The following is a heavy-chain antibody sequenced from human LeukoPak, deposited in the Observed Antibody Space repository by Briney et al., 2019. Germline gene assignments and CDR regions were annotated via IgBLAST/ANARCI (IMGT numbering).Heavy chain of an antibody. CDR2: ISGSGGST. CDR1: GFTFSSYW. CDR3: AKDSGGSTIWRY. J-gene: IGHJ4*02. D-gene: IGHD5-24*01. V-gene: IGHV3-23*01. Sequence: PGGSLRLSCAASGFTFSSYWMHWVRQAPGKGLVWVSAISGSGGSTYYADSVKGRFTISRDNSKNTLYLQMNSLRAEDTAVYYCAKDSGGSTIWRYWGQGTLVTVSS.